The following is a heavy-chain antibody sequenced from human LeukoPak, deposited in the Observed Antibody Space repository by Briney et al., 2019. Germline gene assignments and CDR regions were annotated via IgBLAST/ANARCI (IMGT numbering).Heavy chain of an antibody. V-gene: IGHV1-18*01. Sequence: ASVKVSCKASDYTFSNCGYNWVRQAPGQGLEWMGWISAYNGDTNYAQKFQGRLTMTTDASTRTAYMELKSLRSDDTAGYYCASEGSCSGGSCRLDYWGQGTLVTVFS. CDR1: DYTFSNCG. CDR3: ASEGSCSGGSCRLDY. CDR2: ISAYNGDT. J-gene: IGHJ4*02. D-gene: IGHD2-15*01.